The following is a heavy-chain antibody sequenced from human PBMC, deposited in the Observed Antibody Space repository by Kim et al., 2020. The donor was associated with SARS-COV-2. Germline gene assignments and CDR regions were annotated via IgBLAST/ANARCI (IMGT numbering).Heavy chain of an antibody. Sequence: SETLSLTCAVYGGSFSGYYWSWIRQPPGKGLEWIGEISHSGTTTNYNPSLKSRVTISVDTSKNQLSLKVYSVTAADTAVYYCAGVGLGDNWFDPWGQGTLVTVSS. CDR3: AGVGLGDNWFDP. CDR1: GGSFSGYY. J-gene: IGHJ5*02. CDR2: ISHSGTTT. D-gene: IGHD1-26*01. V-gene: IGHV4-34*01.